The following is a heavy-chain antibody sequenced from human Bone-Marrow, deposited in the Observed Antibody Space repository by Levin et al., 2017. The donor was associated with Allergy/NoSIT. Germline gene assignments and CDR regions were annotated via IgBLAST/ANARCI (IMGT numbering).Heavy chain of an antibody. Sequence: MSGGSLRLSCAASGFTFNTYNMNWVRQAPGKGLELVSSISSTSTYIYYADSVKGRFTISRDNAKKSLYLQMNSLRAEDTAIYYCARLVGVDGDYVRYFDYWGQGTLVTVSS. D-gene: IGHD4-17*01. CDR1: GFTFNTYN. CDR3: ARLVGVDGDYVRYFDY. V-gene: IGHV3-21*01. J-gene: IGHJ4*02. CDR2: ISSTSTYI.